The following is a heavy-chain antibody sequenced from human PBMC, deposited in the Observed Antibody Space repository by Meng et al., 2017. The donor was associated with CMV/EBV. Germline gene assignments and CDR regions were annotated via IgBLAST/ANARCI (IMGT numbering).Heavy chain of an antibody. CDR2: ISSSSSYI. J-gene: IGHJ6*02. V-gene: IGHV3-21*01. D-gene: IGHD2-2*01. CDR3: ASDCSSTSCSYYYYGTDV. Sequence: GESLKISCAASGFTFSSYSMNWVRQAPGKGLEWVSSISSSSSYIYYADSVKGRFTISRDNAKNSLYLQMNSLRAEDTAVYYCASDCSSTSCSYYYYGTDVWGQGTTVTVSS. CDR1: GFTFSSYS.